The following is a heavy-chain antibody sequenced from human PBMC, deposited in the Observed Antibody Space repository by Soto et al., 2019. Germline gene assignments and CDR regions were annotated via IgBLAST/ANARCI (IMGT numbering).Heavy chain of an antibody. CDR1: GGSISSYY. Sequence: SLTCTVSGGSISSYYWGWIRQPPGKGLEWIGYIYYSGSTNYNPSLKSRVTISVDTSKNQFSLKLSSVTAADTAVYYCARAGYDFWSGYLPFDYWGQGTLVTVSS. CDR3: ARAGYDFWSGYLPFDY. J-gene: IGHJ4*02. V-gene: IGHV4-59*01. D-gene: IGHD3-3*01. CDR2: IYYSGST.